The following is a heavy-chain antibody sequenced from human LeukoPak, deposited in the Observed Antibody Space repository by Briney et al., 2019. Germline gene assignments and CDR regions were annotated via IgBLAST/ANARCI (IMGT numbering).Heavy chain of an antibody. J-gene: IGHJ1*01. Sequence: SETLSLTCTVSGGSISGYSWTWIRQPPGKVLEWIGYLYYSGTTKYNPSLKRRVTISVDTSKNQFSLKLSSVTAADTAVYYCARLDSSGCLSVWGQGTLVTVSS. CDR2: LYYSGTT. D-gene: IGHD6-19*01. CDR1: GGSISGYS. V-gene: IGHV4-59*08. CDR3: ARLDSSGCLSV.